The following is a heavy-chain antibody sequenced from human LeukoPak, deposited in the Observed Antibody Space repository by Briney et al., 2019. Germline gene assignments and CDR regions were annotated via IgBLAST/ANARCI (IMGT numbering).Heavy chain of an antibody. CDR2: IYPGDSDT. Sequence: GASLKISFKGSGXIFTSYWIGWVRQVPGKGLEWMGIIYPGDSDTRYSPSFQGQVNISADKSISTAYLQWSSLKASDTAMYYCARRYCSSTSCLEPFDYWGQGTLVTVSS. V-gene: IGHV5-51*01. CDR1: GXIFTSYW. J-gene: IGHJ4*02. CDR3: ARRYCSSTSCLEPFDY. D-gene: IGHD2-2*01.